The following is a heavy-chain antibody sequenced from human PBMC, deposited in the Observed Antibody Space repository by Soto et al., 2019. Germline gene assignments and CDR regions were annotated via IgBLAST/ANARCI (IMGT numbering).Heavy chain of an antibody. Sequence: PGGSLRLSCAASGFTFSSYGMHWVRQAPGKGLEWVAVIWYDGSNKYYADSVKGRFTISRDNSKNTLYLQMNSLRAEDTAEYYCASQGHGVQGYYYYGMDVWGQGTTVTVSS. J-gene: IGHJ6*02. V-gene: IGHV3-33*01. CDR1: GFTFSSYG. CDR3: ASQGHGVQGYYYYGMDV. D-gene: IGHD1-1*01. CDR2: IWYDGSNK.